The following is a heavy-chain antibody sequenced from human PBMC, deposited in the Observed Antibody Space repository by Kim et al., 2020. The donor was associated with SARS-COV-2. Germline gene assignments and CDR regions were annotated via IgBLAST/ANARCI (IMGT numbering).Heavy chain of an antibody. J-gene: IGHJ4*02. CDR3: AKDRQLWFGESVLYFDY. Sequence: VKARFTISRDNSKNTLYLQMNILRAGDTAVYYFAKDRQLWFGESVLYFDYWGQGTLVTVSS. V-gene: IGHV3-30*02. D-gene: IGHD3-10*01.